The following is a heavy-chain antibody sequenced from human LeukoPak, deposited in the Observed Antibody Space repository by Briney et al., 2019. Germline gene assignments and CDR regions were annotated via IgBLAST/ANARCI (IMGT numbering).Heavy chain of an antibody. CDR2: VYHSGNT. D-gene: IGHD2-2*01. CDR3: VRGVVPAAHGVHYYYGMDV. J-gene: IGHJ6*04. CDR1: GFAISSGYY. Sequence: SETLSLTCGVSGFAISSGYYWGWIRQSPGKGLEWIGSVYHSGNTYYHPAVKSRVTISVDTSKNQFFLNLTSVTAADTAVYYCVRGVVPAAHGVHYYYGMDVWGKGTTVTVSS. V-gene: IGHV4-38-2*01.